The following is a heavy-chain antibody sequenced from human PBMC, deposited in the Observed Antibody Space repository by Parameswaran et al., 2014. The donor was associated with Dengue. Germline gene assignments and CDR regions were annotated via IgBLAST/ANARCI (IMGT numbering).Heavy chain of an antibody. V-gene: IGHV3-53*05. J-gene: IGHJ4*02. CDR3: ARDADYGDYPLDY. CDR2: IYSGGST. D-gene: IGHD4-17*01. Sequence: RWIRQPPGKGLEWVSVIYSGGSTYYADSVKGRFTISRDNSKNTLYLQMNSLRAEDTAVYYCARDADYGDYPLDYWGQGTLVTVSS.